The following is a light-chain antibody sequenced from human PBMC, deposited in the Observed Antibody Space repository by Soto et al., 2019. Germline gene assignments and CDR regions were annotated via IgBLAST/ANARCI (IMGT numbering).Light chain of an antibody. Sequence: EIVMTQSPATLSVSPGESVTLSCRASQSLGGNLAWYQQTPGQAPRLLIYDASTRATGIPARFSGSGSGTEFTLTISSLQSEDFAVYYCQQCNSWPRTFG. CDR2: DAS. CDR3: QQCNSWPRT. V-gene: IGKV3-15*01. J-gene: IGKJ1*01. CDR1: QSLGGN.